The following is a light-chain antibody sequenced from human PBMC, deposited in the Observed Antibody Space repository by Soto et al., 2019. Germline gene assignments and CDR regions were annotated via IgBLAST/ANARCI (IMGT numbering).Light chain of an antibody. CDR2: DVS. V-gene: IGLV2-14*01. CDR3: SSYTSSSIPYV. CDR1: SSDFGGYNY. J-gene: IGLJ1*01. Sequence: QSVLTQPASVSGAPGQALTISCTGNSSDFGGYNYVSWYQQHPGKAPKLMIYDVSNRPSGVSNRFSGSKSGNTASLTISGLQAEDEADYYCSSYTSSSIPYVFGNGTKVTVL.